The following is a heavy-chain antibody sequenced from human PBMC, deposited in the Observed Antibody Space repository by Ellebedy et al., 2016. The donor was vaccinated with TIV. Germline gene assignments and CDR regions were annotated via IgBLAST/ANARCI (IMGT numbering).Heavy chain of an antibody. Sequence: GESLKISCVTSGFNFSTYGMHWVRQAPGKGLEWVAGIWYDGKNKYYADSVKGRFTISRDNSKNTLYLQMNSLRAEDTAVYYCARDHSYHSGTFHYYYYYGMDVWGQGTTVTVSS. D-gene: IGHD2/OR15-2a*01. V-gene: IGHV3-33*01. CDR1: GFNFSTYG. CDR2: IWYDGKNK. J-gene: IGHJ6*02. CDR3: ARDHSYHSGTFHYYYYYGMDV.